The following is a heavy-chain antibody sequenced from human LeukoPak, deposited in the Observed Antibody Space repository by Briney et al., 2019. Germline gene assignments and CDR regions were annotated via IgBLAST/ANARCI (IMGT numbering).Heavy chain of an antibody. CDR2: IDPSDSYT. CDR3: ARHDGWLSHYWYFDL. J-gene: IGHJ2*01. Sequence: GAALKISFKGSGCRFTSYWISWGRRMPGKGGEWRGRIDPSDSYTNYSPSFEGHVTISADKSISTAYLQWSSLKASDTAMYYCARHDGWLSHYWYFDLWGRGTLVTVSS. V-gene: IGHV5-10-1*01. CDR1: GCRFTSYW. D-gene: IGHD6-19*01.